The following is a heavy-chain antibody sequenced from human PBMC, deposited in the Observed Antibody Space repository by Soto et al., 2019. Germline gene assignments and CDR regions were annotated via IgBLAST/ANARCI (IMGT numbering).Heavy chain of an antibody. D-gene: IGHD2-15*01. CDR2: INEDGTKR. J-gene: IGHJ4*02. V-gene: IGHV3-7*01. CDR1: GFSLTQYW. CDR3: TRCDGRCSGGSTFFDS. Sequence: EVQLVESGGGLVQSGGSLRLSCIASGFSLTQYWMSWVRQTPRKGLEWVAKINEDGTKRDYMESVEGRFTISTDNAKNSVSLQLNRLRADDTAVYFCTRCDGRCSGGSTFFDSWGQGTLVTVSS.